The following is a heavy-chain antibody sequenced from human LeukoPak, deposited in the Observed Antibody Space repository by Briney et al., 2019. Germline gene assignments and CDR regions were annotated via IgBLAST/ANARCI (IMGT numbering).Heavy chain of an antibody. D-gene: IGHD3-10*01. CDR3: ARDRVLYYYGSGSHYFDY. J-gene: IGHJ4*02. CDR1: GFTFSSYW. V-gene: IGHV3-7*01. CDR2: IKQDGSEK. Sequence: GGSLRLSCAASGFTFSSYWMSWVRQAPGKGLEWVANIKQDGSEKYYVDSVKGRFTISRDNAKNSLYPQMNSLRAEDTAVYYCARDRVLYYYGSGSHYFDYWGQGTLVTVSS.